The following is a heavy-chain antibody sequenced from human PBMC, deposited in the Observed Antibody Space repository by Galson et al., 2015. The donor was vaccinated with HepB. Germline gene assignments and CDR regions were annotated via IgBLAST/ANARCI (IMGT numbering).Heavy chain of an antibody. CDR2: IRYDGSNK. CDR3: AKDLAVVGDYDFWSGQDY. J-gene: IGHJ4*02. V-gene: IGHV3-30*02. CDR1: GFTFSSYG. Sequence: SPRLSCAASGFTFSSYGMHWVRQAPGKGLEWVAFIRYDGSNKYYADSVKGRFTISRDNSKNTLYLQMNSLRAEDTAVYYCAKDLAVVGDYDFWSGQDYWGQGTLVTVSS. D-gene: IGHD3-3*01.